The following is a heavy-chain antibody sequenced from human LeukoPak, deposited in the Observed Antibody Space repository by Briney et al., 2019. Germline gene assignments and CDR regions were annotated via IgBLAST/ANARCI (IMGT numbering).Heavy chain of an antibody. CDR2: AGWVGGTT. D-gene: IGHD3-10*02. CDR3: AKELDTMFFDY. V-gene: IGHV3-43*01. CDR1: GLTFDRYT. J-gene: IGHJ4*02. Sequence: PGGSLRLSCATSGLTFDRYTIHWARQAPGKGLEWVSLAGWVGGTTYYSDSVRGRFTISRDSGKTSVYLQMNRLTTDDTAFYFCAKELDTMFFDYWGQGALVTVSS.